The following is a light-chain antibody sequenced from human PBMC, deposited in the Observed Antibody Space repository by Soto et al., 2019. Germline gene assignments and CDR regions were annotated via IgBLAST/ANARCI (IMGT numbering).Light chain of an antibody. J-gene: IGKJ2*01. CDR2: DAS. CDR1: QTVTNNY. Sequence: EIVLTQSPATLSLSPGERGTLSCRASQTVTNNYLAWYQQKPGQAPRLLIYDASRRATGIPDRLSGSGSGTDFTLTISRLEPEDFAVYYCQQVAYSPRTFGQGTKLEIK. CDR3: QQVAYSPRT. V-gene: IGKV3-20*01.